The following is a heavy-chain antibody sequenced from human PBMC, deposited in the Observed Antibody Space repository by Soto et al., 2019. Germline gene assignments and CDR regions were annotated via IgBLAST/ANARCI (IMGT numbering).Heavy chain of an antibody. CDR1: GGSISLERFY. J-gene: IGHJ4*02. V-gene: IGHV4-61*01. Sequence: QVQLQESGPGLVKPSETLSLTCTVSGGSISLERFYWTWIRQPPGKGLEWIGYVSHTGATNYNPSLQSRFEISVDTSRNQFSLKLRSLTAADTAVYFCARDFSSAHINYYDFWGQGTLVSVSA. CDR2: VSHTGAT. CDR3: ARDFSSAHINYYDF.